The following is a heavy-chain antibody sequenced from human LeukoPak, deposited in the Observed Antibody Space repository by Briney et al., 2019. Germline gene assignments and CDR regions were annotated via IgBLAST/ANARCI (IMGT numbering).Heavy chain of an antibody. CDR3: AKDSLADIDY. D-gene: IGHD3-16*01. CDR1: EFIFSTYG. J-gene: IGHJ4*02. CDR2: IRHDGSIK. Sequence: PGGSLRLSCAASEFIFSTYGMYWVRQAPGKGLEWVAFIRHDGSIKNYADSVKGRSTISRNNSKNTLYLQMNSLRAEDTAVYYCAKDSLADIDYWGQGTLVTVSS. V-gene: IGHV3-30*02.